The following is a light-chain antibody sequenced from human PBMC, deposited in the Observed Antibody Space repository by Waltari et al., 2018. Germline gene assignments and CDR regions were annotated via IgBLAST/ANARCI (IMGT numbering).Light chain of an antibody. CDR2: DVT. V-gene: IGLV2-11*01. J-gene: IGLJ3*02. Sequence: QSPLTQPRSVSGSPGQSVPISCTGTSSDGGSYNYVPWFQQPPGKAPKLMLYDVTKLPPGVPVRFPGSKSGITASLTISALQADDEADYYCCSYAGSYTLRVFGGGTKLTVL. CDR3: CSYAGSYTLRV. CDR1: SSDGGSYNY.